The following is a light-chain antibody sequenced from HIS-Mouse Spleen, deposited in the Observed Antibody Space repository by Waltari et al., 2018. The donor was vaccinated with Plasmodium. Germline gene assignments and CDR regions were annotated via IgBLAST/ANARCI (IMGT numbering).Light chain of an antibody. CDR2: EVS. CDR1: SSDVGGYNY. V-gene: IGLV2-8*01. CDR3: SSYAGSNNLV. Sequence: QSALTQPPSASGSPGQSVTIPCTGTSSDVGGYNYVSGYQQHPGKAPKLMIYEVSKRPSGVPERVSGSKSGNAASLSVCGRQAEDEADYYCSSYAGSNNLVFGGGTKLTVL. J-gene: IGLJ2*01.